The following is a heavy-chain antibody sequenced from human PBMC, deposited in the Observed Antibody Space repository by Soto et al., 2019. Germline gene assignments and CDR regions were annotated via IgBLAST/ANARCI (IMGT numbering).Heavy chain of an antibody. Sequence: QVQLQESGPGLVKPSETLSLTCTVSGGSISSYYWSWIRQPPGKGLEWIGYIYYSGSTNYNPSLKSRVTISVDTSKNQVSLKLSSVTAADTAVYYCARDSRTMRYYYYYYYMDVWGKGTTVTVSS. CDR1: GGSISSYY. J-gene: IGHJ6*03. CDR2: IYYSGST. CDR3: ARDSRTMRYYYYYYYMDV. V-gene: IGHV4-59*01. D-gene: IGHD2-8*01.